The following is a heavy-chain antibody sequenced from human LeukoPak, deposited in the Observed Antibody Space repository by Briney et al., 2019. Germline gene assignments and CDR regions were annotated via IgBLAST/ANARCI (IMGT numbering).Heavy chain of an antibody. V-gene: IGHV4-38-2*02. Sequence: PSETLSLTCSVSGYSISSAYYWGWIRQPPGKGLEWIATIHYSGSTYYNPSLKSRVTISLDTSKNQFSLKLNSVAAADTAVYYCAKMGRIPYSSSWYLYYFDYWGQGTLVTVSS. CDR2: IHYSGST. J-gene: IGHJ4*02. CDR3: AKMGRIPYSSSWYLYYFDY. D-gene: IGHD6-13*01. CDR1: GYSISSAYY.